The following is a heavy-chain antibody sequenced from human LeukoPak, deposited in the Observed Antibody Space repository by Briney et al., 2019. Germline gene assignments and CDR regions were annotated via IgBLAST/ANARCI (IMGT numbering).Heavy chain of an antibody. Sequence: ASVKVSCKTSGYSFIGYHMHWVRQAPGQGLEWMGWTNPNTGGTKYAQKFQGRVTMTRDTSISTGYMELSSLRSDDTAVYFCASVEMATIGFEHWGQGTPVTVSS. CDR2: TNPNTGGT. CDR3: ASVEMATIGFEH. J-gene: IGHJ4*02. D-gene: IGHD5-24*01. V-gene: IGHV1-2*02. CDR1: GYSFIGYH.